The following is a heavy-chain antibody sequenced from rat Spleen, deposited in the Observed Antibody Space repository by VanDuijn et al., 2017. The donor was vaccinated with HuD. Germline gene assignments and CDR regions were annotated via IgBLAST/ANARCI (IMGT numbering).Heavy chain of an antibody. Sequence: EVQLVESGGGLVQPGRSLKLSCAASGFTFSNYYMAWVRQAPTKGLEWVSYISTGGDTYYRDSVKGRFTISRDNAKNTLYLQMDSLRSEDTATYSCTTGVYPGNFDYWGQGVMVTVSS. CDR3: TTGVYPGNFDY. CDR1: GFTFSNYY. J-gene: IGHJ2*01. V-gene: IGHV5-27*01. CDR2: ISTGGDT. D-gene: IGHD1-4*01.